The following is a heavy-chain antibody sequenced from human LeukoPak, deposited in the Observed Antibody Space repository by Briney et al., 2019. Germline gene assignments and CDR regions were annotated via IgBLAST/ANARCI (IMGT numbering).Heavy chain of an antibody. CDR2: ISYDGSNK. Sequence: QPGRSLRLSCAASGFTFSSYAMHWVRQAPGKGLEWVAVISYDGSNKYYADSVKGRFTISRDNSKNTLYLQMNSLRAEDTAVYYCARDEGEISRLDYWGQGTLVTVSS. CDR3: ARDEGEISRLDY. D-gene: IGHD3-3*02. V-gene: IGHV3-30-3*01. CDR1: GFTFSSYA. J-gene: IGHJ4*02.